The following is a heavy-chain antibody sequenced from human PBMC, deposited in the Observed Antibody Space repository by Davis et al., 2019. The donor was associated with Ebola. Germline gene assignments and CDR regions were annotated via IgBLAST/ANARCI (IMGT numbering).Heavy chain of an antibody. J-gene: IGHJ5*02. CDR2: INSDGSST. V-gene: IGHV3-74*01. Sequence: PEGSLRLSCAASGFTFSSYWMHWVRQGPGKGLVWVSRINSDGSSTSYADSVKGRFTISRDNSKNTLYLQMNSLRAEDTAVYYCARARDKVTTGWFDPWGQGTLVTVSS. CDR3: ARARDKVTTGWFDP. D-gene: IGHD4-11*01. CDR1: GFTFSSYW.